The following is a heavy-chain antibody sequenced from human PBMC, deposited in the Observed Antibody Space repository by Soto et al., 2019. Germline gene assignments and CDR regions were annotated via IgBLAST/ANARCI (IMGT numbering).Heavy chain of an antibody. D-gene: IGHD6-13*01. Sequence: QVQLQESGPGLVKPSGTLSLTCVVSGSFISTTNWWNWVRQSPGKGLEWIGEVFHSATTNYNPSLQSRIPISMDKSTNQFSLRLNSVTAAVSAVYYCARMGSGSWRGYLDLWGRGTLVTVSS. CDR1: GSFISTTNW. J-gene: IGHJ2*01. V-gene: IGHV4-4*02. CDR3: ARMGSGSWRGYLDL. CDR2: VFHSATT.